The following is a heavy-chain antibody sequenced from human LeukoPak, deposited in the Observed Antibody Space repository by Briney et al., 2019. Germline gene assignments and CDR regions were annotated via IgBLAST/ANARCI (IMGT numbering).Heavy chain of an antibody. J-gene: IGHJ5*02. CDR3: ARELAAGTGWFDP. V-gene: IGHV4-34*01. CDR1: GGSFSGYY. Sequence: SETLSLTCAVYGGSFSGYYWSWIRKPPGKGLEWIGEINHSGSTNYNPSLKSRVTISVDTSKNQFSLKLSSVTAADTAVYYCARELAAGTGWFDPWGQGTLVTVSS. CDR2: INHSGST. D-gene: IGHD6-13*01.